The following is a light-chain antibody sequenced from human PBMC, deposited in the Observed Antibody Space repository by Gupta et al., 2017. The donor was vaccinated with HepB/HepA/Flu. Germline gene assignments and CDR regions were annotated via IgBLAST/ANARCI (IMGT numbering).Light chain of an antibody. CDR2: QDS. CDR3: QAWDSSTEGVV. CDR1: KLGDKY. Sequence: SYELTQPPSASVSPGQTASITCSGDKLGDKYACWYQQKPGQSPVLVIYQDSKRPSGIPERFSGSNSGNTATLTISGTQAMDEADYYCQAWDSSTEGVVFGGGTKLTVL. V-gene: IGLV3-1*01. J-gene: IGLJ2*01.